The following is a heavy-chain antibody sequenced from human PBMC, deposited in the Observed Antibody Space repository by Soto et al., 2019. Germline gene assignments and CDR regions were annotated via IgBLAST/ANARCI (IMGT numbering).Heavy chain of an antibody. V-gene: IGHV1-3*01. CDR1: GYSFTSYA. Sequence: DSVKVSCKASGYSFTSYAMHWVRQAPGQRLEWMRWINAGNGNTKYSQKFQGRVTITRDTSASTAYMELSSLRSEDTAVYYCARDRHVLRYFDTANYFDYWGQGTLVTVSS. CDR3: ARDRHVLRYFDTANYFDY. D-gene: IGHD3-9*01. CDR2: INAGNGNT. J-gene: IGHJ4*02.